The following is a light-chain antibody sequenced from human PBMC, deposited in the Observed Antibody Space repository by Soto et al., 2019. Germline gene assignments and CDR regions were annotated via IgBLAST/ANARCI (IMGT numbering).Light chain of an antibody. J-gene: IGKJ2*01. CDR3: QLYGSSPMYT. CDR2: GAS. Sequence: EIVLTQSPATLSLSPGERATPSCRASQSVSNSALAWYLQKPGQAPRLLIYGASSRATGIPDRFSGSGSGTDFTLTISRLEPEDFAVYYCQLYGSSPMYTFGQGTRLEI. CDR1: QSVSNSA. V-gene: IGKV3-20*01.